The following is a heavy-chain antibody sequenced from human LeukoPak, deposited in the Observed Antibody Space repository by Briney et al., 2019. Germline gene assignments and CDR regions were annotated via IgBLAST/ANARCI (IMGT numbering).Heavy chain of an antibody. D-gene: IGHD2-2*01. CDR2: INWSGGST. J-gene: IGHJ4*02. CDR1: GFAFDEHG. V-gene: IGHV3-20*04. CDR3: ARAPITSPFYFDY. Sequence: PGGSLRLSCTVSGFAFDEHGMSWVRQVRAKGLEWVSGINWSGGSTSYTDPLRGRFTISRDNAKNSLYLQMATLRAEDTALYYCARAPITSPFYFDYWGQGTLVTVSS.